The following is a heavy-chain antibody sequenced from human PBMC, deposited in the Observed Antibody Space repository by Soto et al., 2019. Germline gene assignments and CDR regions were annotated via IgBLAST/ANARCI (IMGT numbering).Heavy chain of an antibody. CDR3: AREMSDSGYDY. CDR2: IYYSGST. Sequence: PSETLSLTCTVSGGSISSYYWSWIRQPPGKGLEWIGYIYYSGSTNYNPSLKSRVTISVDTSKNQFSLKLSSVTAADTAVYYCAREMSDSGYDYWGQGTLVTVSS. J-gene: IGHJ4*02. V-gene: IGHV4-59*01. CDR1: GGSISSYY. D-gene: IGHD5-12*01.